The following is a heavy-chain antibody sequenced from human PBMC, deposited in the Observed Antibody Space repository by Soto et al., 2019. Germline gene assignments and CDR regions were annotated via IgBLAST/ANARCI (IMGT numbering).Heavy chain of an antibody. CDR2: INAGNGNT. Sequence: GASVKVSCKASGYTFTTNTIHWVRQAPGQRLEWMGWINAGNGNTKYSQNFQGRVTITRDTSASTAYMELSSLKSEDTAVYYCARDDWLQPTSFDYWGQGTLVTVSS. V-gene: IGHV1-3*01. CDR1: GYTFTTNT. D-gene: IGHD5-12*01. CDR3: ARDDWLQPTSFDY. J-gene: IGHJ4*02.